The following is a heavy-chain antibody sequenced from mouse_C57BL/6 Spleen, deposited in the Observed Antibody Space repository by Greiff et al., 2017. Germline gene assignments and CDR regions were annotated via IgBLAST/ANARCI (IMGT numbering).Heavy chain of an antibody. Sequence: DVMLVESGGDLVKPGGSLKLSCAASGFTFSSYGMSWVRQTPDKRLEWVATISSGGSYTYYPDSVKGRFTISRDNAKNTLYLQMSSLKSEDTAMYYCARQDYGNHYFDYWGQGTTLTVSS. CDR1: GFTFSSYG. J-gene: IGHJ2*01. CDR2: ISSGGSYT. V-gene: IGHV5-6*02. D-gene: IGHD2-1*01. CDR3: ARQDYGNHYFDY.